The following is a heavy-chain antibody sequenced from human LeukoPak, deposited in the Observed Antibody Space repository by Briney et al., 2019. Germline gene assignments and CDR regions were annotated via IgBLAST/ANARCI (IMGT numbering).Heavy chain of an antibody. Sequence: GGSLRLSCAASGFTFSSYEMNWVRQAPGKGLEWVSYISSSGSTIYYADSVKGRFTISRDNAKNSLYLQMNSLRAEDTAVYYCARDPAYYYGSGRHYYYGMDVWGQGTTVTVSS. D-gene: IGHD3-10*01. V-gene: IGHV3-48*03. CDR2: ISSSGSTI. J-gene: IGHJ6*02. CDR1: GFTFSSYE. CDR3: ARDPAYYYGSGRHYYYGMDV.